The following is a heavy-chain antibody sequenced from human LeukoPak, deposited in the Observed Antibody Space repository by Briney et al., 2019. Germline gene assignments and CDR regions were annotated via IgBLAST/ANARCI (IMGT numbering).Heavy chain of an antibody. Sequence: AAVTVSLTCSGYSFTVYYMDRVRQAPGQGKEGVGGINTKSGGTTYAQKFPGRVTMTRDKSISTVYMELSRLRSDDTAVYYCARGVDMATIKAYMDVWGKGPTVTVSS. CDR1: GYSFTVYY. CDR2: INTKSGGT. V-gene: IGHV1-2*02. CDR3: ARGVDMATIKAYMDV. D-gene: IGHD5-24*01. J-gene: IGHJ6*03.